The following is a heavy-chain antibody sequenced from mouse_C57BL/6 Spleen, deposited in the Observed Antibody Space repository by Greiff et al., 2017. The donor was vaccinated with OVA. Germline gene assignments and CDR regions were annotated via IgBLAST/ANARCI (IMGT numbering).Heavy chain of an antibody. CDR3: ARRGVVEPMDY. CDR1: GYTFTSYG. CDR2: IDPSDSYN. D-gene: IGHD1-1*01. V-gene: IGHV1-69*01. J-gene: IGHJ4*01. Sequence: QVQLQQPGAELVMPGASVKLSCKASGYTFTSYGMHWVKQRPGQGLEWIGEIDPSDSYNNYNQKFKGKSTLTVDKSSSTAYMQLSSLTSEDSAVYYCARRGVVEPMDYWGQGTSVTVSS.